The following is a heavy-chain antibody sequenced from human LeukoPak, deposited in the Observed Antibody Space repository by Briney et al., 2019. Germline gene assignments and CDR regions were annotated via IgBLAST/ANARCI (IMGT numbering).Heavy chain of an antibody. CDR3: ARDLRYSSGWSASGMDV. CDR2: MNPNNGNT. V-gene: IGHV1-8*01. D-gene: IGHD6-19*01. J-gene: IGHJ6*03. Sequence: ASVKVSCKASGYTFTSYDINWVRQATGQGPEWMGWMNPNNGNTGYAQKFQGRVTMTRNTSISTAYMELSSPRSEDTAVYYCARDLRYSSGWSASGMDVWGKGTTVTIFS. CDR1: GYTFTSYD.